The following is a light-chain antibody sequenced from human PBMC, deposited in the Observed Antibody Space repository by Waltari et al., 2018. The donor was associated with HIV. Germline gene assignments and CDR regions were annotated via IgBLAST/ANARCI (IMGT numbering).Light chain of an antibody. CDR3: QQYYSSPWN. Sequence: DIVMTQSPASLAVSLGERATINCKSSQSVLFSSNNKNHLAWYQQKPGQPPRLLIYWASTRESVVPDRFSGSGSGTDFTLTISSLQAEDVAVYYCQQYYSSPWNFGPGTKVDI. CDR1: QSVLFSSNNKNH. CDR2: WAS. J-gene: IGKJ3*01. V-gene: IGKV4-1*01.